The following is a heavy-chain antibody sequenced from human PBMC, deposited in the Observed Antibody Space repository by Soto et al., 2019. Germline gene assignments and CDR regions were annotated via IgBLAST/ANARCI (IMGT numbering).Heavy chain of an antibody. CDR1: GFTFSTYA. J-gene: IGHJ4*02. CDR3: ARDPSHSYYTLFYYFDY. CDR2: ISGSGSNT. D-gene: IGHD1-26*01. Sequence: GGSLRLSCAASGFTFSTYAMSWVRQAPGKGLEWVSAISGSGSNTYYADSVKGRFTISRDDSKSTLYLQMNSLRAEDTAVYYCARDPSHSYYTLFYYFDYWGQGTLVTVSS. V-gene: IGHV3-23*01.